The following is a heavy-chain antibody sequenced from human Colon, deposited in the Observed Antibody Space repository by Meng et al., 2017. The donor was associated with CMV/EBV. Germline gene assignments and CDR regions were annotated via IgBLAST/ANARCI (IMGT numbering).Heavy chain of an antibody. D-gene: IGHD5-18*01. CDR2: IRYDASSK. V-gene: IGHV3-30*02. CDR3: ARVGIQLWLNFDY. Sequence: GRSLRLSCAASGFTFSNYAMHWVRQAPGKGLEWVANIRYDASSKYYVDSVKGRFTISRDNSKNTLFLQMNSLRAEDTAVYYCARVGIQLWLNFDYWGQGTLVTVSS. CDR1: GFTFSNYA. J-gene: IGHJ4*02.